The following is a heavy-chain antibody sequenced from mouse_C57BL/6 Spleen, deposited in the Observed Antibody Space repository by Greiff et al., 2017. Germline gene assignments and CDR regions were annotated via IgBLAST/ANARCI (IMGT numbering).Heavy chain of an antibody. CDR2: IHPNSGST. CDR1: GYTFTSYW. Sequence: QVHVKQPGAELVKPGASVKLSCKASGYTFTSYWMHWVKQRPGQGLEWIGMIHPNSGSTNYNEKFKSKATLTVDKSSSTAYMQLSSLTSEDSAVYYCARGVITTVKYFDVWGTGTTVTVSS. J-gene: IGHJ1*03. CDR3: ARGVITTVKYFDV. V-gene: IGHV1-64*01. D-gene: IGHD1-1*01.